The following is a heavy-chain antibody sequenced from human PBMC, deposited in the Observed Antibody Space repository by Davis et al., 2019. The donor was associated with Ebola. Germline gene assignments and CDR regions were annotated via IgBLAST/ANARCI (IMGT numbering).Heavy chain of an antibody. CDR2: IYHSGST. CDR3: ASAGGNGMSDYYYYYMDV. V-gene: IGHV4-38-2*02. Sequence: PSETLSLTCTVSGYSISSGYYWGWIRQPPGKGLEWIGSIYHSGSTYYNPSLKSRVTISVDTSKNQFSLKLSSVTAADTAVYYCASAGGNGMSDYYYYYMDVWGKGTTVTVFS. CDR1: GYSISSGYY. J-gene: IGHJ6*03. D-gene: IGHD2-8*01.